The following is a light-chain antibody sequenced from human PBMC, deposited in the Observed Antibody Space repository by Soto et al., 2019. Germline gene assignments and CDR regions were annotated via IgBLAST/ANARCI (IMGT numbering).Light chain of an antibody. Sequence: DIQMTQSPSTLSASVGDRITVTCRASQSVSSSLAWFQQKPGKAPKLLIYKASSLKSGVPSRFSGSGSGTEFTLTISSLQPDDFATYYCQQYLTYPFIFGPGTRVDI. CDR1: QSVSSS. J-gene: IGKJ3*01. V-gene: IGKV1-5*03. CDR3: QQYLTYPFI. CDR2: KAS.